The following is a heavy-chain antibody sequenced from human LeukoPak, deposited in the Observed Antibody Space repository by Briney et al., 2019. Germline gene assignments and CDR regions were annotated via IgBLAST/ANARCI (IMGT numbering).Heavy chain of an antibody. CDR3: ARLRASAEYFQH. J-gene: IGHJ1*01. V-gene: IGHV4-59*08. Sequence: SETLSLTCTVSGGSISSYYWSWIRQPPGKGLKWIGYIYYSGGTNYNPSLKSRVTISVDTSKNQFSLKLSSVTAADTAVYYCARLRASAEYFQHWGQGTLVTVSS. CDR2: IYYSGGT. CDR1: GGSISSYY.